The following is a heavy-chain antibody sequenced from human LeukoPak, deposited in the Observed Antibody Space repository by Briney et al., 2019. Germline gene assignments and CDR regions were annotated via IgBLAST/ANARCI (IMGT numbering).Heavy chain of an antibody. D-gene: IGHD6-6*01. CDR2: ISAHDGTR. CDR3: ARTGIAARHPTRYYYYYMDV. CDR1: GYTFTNYG. V-gene: IGHV1-18*01. Sequence: ASVKVSCKASGYTFTNYGITWVRQAPGQGLEWVGWISAHDGTRNYALKHEDRVTMTTDTSTSTAYMELRGLRSDDTAVYYCARTGIAARHPTRYYYYYMDVWGKGTTVTVSS. J-gene: IGHJ6*03.